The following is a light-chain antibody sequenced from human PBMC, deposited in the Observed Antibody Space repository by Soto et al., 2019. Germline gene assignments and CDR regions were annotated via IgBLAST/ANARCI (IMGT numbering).Light chain of an antibody. CDR2: GAS. CDR3: QRYNNWPLT. Sequence: IVCTQSPCTLSLSPGERATLSCRASQSVTTQLAWYQQKPGQAPRLLIYGASNRATGIADRFSGSGSGTDFTLTINSLQSEDFAIYYCQRYNNWPLTFGGGTKVDI. J-gene: IGKJ4*01. CDR1: QSVTTQ. V-gene: IGKV3D-15*01.